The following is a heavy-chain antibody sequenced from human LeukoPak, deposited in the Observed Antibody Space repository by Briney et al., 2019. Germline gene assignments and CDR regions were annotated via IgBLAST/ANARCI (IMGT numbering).Heavy chain of an antibody. V-gene: IGHV4-30-4*01. CDR1: GGSISSGEYY. CDR3: ARALNENSYAFDS. D-gene: IGHD5-18*01. CDR2: LSYTGST. Sequence: PSETLSLTCTVSGGSISSGEYYWSWIRQPPGKGLEWIGYLSYTGSTYYNPSLKSRVSISADTSKNQFSLKLMSVTAADTAVYHCARALNENSYAFDSWGQGTLVTVSS. J-gene: IGHJ4*02.